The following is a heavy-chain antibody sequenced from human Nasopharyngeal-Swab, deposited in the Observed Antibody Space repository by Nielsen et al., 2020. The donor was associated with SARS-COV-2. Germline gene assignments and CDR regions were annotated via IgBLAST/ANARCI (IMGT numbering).Heavy chain of an antibody. J-gene: IGHJ5*02. CDR1: GYTFTSYA. V-gene: IGHV1-3*01. Sequence: ASVKVSCKASGYTFTSYAMHWVRQAPGQRLEWMGWINAGNGNTKYSQKFQGRVTITRDTSASTAYMELSSLRSEDPAVYYCARSHRRFAYYDILTGYHNWFDPWGQGTLVTVSS. CDR2: INAGNGNT. D-gene: IGHD3-9*01. CDR3: ARSHRRFAYYDILTGYHNWFDP.